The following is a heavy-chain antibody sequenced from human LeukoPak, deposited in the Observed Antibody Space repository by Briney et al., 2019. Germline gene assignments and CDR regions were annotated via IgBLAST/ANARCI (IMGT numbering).Heavy chain of an antibody. Sequence: GGSLRLSCAASGFTFRSDWMSWVRQAPGKGLEWVGRIKSKSDGGTTDYAAPVKGRFTISRDDSKNTLYLQMNSLKTEDTAVYYCTTDTFYYGSGSYVRGQGTLVTVSS. CDR3: TTDTFYYGSGSYV. CDR1: GFTFRSDW. D-gene: IGHD3-10*01. CDR2: IKSKSDGGTT. J-gene: IGHJ4*02. V-gene: IGHV3-15*01.